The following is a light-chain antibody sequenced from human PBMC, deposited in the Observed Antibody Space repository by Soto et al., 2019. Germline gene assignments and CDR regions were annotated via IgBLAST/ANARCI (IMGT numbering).Light chain of an antibody. CDR2: DAS. CDR3: QQYKNWPLT. V-gene: IGKV3-15*01. J-gene: IGKJ4*01. CDR1: QRISSS. Sequence: EIVMTQSPATLSVSPGERATLSCRASQRISSSLAWYQQKPDQSPRLLIYDASTRATGIPARFSGSGSGTDFNLTISSLQSEDFAVYYCQQYKNWPLTFGGGTKVEIK.